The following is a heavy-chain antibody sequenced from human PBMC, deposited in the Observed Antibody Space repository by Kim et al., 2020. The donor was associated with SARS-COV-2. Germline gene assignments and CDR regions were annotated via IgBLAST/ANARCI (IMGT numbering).Heavy chain of an antibody. V-gene: IGHV4-39*01. Sequence: SETLSLTCTVSGGSISSSSYYWGWIRQPPGKGLEWIGGIYYSGSTYYNPSLKSRVTISVDTSKNQFSLKLSSVTAADTAVYYCAGHVVPAPDSSGYPFFIPAFDIWGQGTMVTVSS. CDR1: GGSISSSSYY. CDR3: AGHVVPAPDSSGYPFFIPAFDI. D-gene: IGHD3-22*01. J-gene: IGHJ3*02. CDR2: IYYSGST.